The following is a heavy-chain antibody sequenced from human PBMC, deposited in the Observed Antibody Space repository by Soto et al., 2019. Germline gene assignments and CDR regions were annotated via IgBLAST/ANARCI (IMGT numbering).Heavy chain of an antibody. CDR1: GSTFSNYA. J-gene: IGHJ1*01. CDR2: ISYDGNDQ. V-gene: IGHV3-30-3*01. Sequence: QVLLVESGGGVVQPGRSLRLSCAASGSTFSNYAMHWVRQAPGKGLEWVAAISYDGNDQYYADSVKGRFTISRDNSKNTLFLHMNSLRTDDTAVYHCELDLMPLAANWQESFQYWGQGTLVTVSS. CDR3: ELDLMPLAANWQESFQY. D-gene: IGHD6-13*01.